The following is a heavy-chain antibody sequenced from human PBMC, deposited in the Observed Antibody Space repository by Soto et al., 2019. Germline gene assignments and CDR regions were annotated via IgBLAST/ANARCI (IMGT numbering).Heavy chain of an antibody. J-gene: IGHJ4*02. Sequence: GGSLRLSCAASGFTFSSYAMSWVRQAPGKGLEWVSAISGSGGSTYYADSVKGRFTISRDNSKNTLHLQMNSLRAEDTAVYYCAKDPFWSGYYYFDYWGQGTLVTVSS. CDR2: ISGSGGST. CDR3: AKDPFWSGYYYFDY. CDR1: GFTFSSYA. V-gene: IGHV3-23*01. D-gene: IGHD3-3*01.